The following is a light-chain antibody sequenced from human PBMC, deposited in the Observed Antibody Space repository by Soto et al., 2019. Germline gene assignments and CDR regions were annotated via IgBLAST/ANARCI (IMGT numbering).Light chain of an antibody. J-gene: IGLJ7*01. Sequence: QAVLTQPPSESGTPGQRVTISCSGSSSNIGSNTVNWYQQLPGTAPKLLIYSNNQRPSGVPDRFSGSKSGTSASLAISGLQSEDESDYYCAPRDHRLNGMEFGGGTQMTV. CDR1: SSNIGSNT. CDR2: SNN. CDR3: APRDHRLNGME. V-gene: IGLV1-44*01.